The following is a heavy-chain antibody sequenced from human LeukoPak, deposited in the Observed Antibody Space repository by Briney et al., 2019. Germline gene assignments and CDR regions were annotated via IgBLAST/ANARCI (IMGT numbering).Heavy chain of an antibody. CDR3: ARGNTAMVT. CDR2: IWYDGSNK. Sequence: QPGRSLRLSCAASGFTFSSYGMHWVRQAPSKGLEWVAVIWYDGSNKYYADSVKGRFTISRDNSKNTLYLQMNSLRAEDTAVYYCARGNTAMVTWGQGTLVTVSS. J-gene: IGHJ4*02. CDR1: GFTFSSYG. D-gene: IGHD5-18*01. V-gene: IGHV3-33*01.